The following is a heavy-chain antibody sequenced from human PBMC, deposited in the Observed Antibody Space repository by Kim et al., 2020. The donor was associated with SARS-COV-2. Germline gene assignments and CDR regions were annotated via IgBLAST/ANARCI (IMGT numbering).Heavy chain of an antibody. V-gene: IGHV3-33*01. D-gene: IGHD3-9*01. CDR2: IWYDGSNK. J-gene: IGHJ4*02. CDR1: GFTFSSYG. Sequence: GGSLRLSCAASGFTFSSYGMHWVRQAPGKGLEWVAVIWYDGSNKYYADSVKGRFTISRDNSKNTLYLQMNSLRAEYTAVYYCARDLDRVIRYFYWLKAPFETNYFDYWGQGTLVTVSS. CDR3: ARDLDRVIRYFYWLKAPFETNYFDY.